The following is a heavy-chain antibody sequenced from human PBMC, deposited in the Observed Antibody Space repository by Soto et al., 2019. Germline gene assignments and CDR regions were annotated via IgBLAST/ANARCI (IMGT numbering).Heavy chain of an antibody. CDR2: IIPIFGTA. J-gene: IGHJ6*02. V-gene: IGHV1-69*01. CDR1: GGTFSSYA. CDR3: ARGGYCSGGSCPGPYYYYYGMDV. Sequence: QVQLVQSGAEVKKPGSSVKVSCKASGGTFSSYAISWVRQAPGQGLEWMGGIIPIFGTANYAQKFQGRVTMTADESTSTAYMELSSLRSEDTAVYYCARGGYCSGGSCPGPYYYYYGMDVWGQGTTVTVSS. D-gene: IGHD2-15*01.